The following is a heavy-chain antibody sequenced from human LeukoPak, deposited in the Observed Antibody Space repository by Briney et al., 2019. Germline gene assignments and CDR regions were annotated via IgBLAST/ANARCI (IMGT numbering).Heavy chain of an antibody. CDR3: GRYGLGYYYMDV. CDR2: ISGGGGST. D-gene: IGHD6-19*01. CDR1: GFTFSSYG. Sequence: PGGSLRLSCAAAGFTFSSYGMSWVRQAPGKGLEWVSAISGGGGSTYYADSVKGRFTISRYNSKNTLYLQMNSLRAEDTAVYYCGRYGLGYYYMDVWGKGTTVTVSS. V-gene: IGHV3-23*01. J-gene: IGHJ6*03.